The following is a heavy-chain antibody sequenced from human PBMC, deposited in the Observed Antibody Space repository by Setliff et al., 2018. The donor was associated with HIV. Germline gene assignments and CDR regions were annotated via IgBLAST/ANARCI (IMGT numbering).Heavy chain of an antibody. D-gene: IGHD2-2*01. V-gene: IGHV4-59*11. Sequence: SETLSLTCTVSGGSISNHYWSWIQQPPEKGLEWIGSIFYSGNTNYNPSLKSRVTISVDKSKNQFSLKLSSVTAADTAVYYCARDPGGLYCRGTSCQGGCFDPWGQGTLVTVSS. J-gene: IGHJ5*02. CDR1: GGSISNHY. CDR2: IFYSGNT. CDR3: ARDPGGLYCRGTSCQGGCFDP.